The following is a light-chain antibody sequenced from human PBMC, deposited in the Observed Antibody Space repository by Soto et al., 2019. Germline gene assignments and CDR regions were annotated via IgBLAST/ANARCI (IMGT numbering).Light chain of an antibody. Sequence: EVVLTQSPDTLSLFPGERATLSCRASQRVSSTYFAWYRQKPGQPPSLLIYGASNRATGVPDRFSGSGSGTDFTITISRLEPEDFAVYYCQQYGSSPPGFTFGPGTTVEIK. CDR1: QRVSSTY. J-gene: IGKJ3*01. V-gene: IGKV3-20*01. CDR3: QQYGSSPPGFT. CDR2: GAS.